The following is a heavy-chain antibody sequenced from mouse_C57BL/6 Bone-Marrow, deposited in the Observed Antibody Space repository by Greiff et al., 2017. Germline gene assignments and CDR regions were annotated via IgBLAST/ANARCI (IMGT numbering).Heavy chain of an antibody. CDR2: IYPGGGYT. Sequence: QVQLQQSGAELVRPGTSVKMSCKASGYTFTNYWIGWAKQRPGHGLEWIGDIYPGGGYTNYNEKFKGKATLTADKSSSTAYMQFSSLTSEDSASYYCARGDSSGYDYWGQGTTLTVSS. J-gene: IGHJ2*01. CDR3: ARGDSSGYDY. V-gene: IGHV1-63*01. CDR1: GYTFTNYW. D-gene: IGHD3-2*02.